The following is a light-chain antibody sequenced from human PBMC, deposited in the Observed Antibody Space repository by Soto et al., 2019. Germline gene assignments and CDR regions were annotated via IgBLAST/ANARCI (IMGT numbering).Light chain of an antibody. J-gene: IGKJ5*01. CDR2: GAS. CDR3: QHYGRT. Sequence: DIVLTQSLGALSSSPVGKATLSCSASQTTSSMYLACHQQRPGQAPRLIIYGASSRATGVPDRFSGSGSGTDFTLSICRLEREDFAVYYCQHYGRTFGQGIRLEIK. V-gene: IGKV3-20*01. CDR1: QTTSSMY.